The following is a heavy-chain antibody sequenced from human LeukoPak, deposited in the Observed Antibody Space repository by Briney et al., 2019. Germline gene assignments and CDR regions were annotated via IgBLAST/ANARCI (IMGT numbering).Heavy chain of an antibody. CDR3: ARDRAVAGYYYGMDV. CDR1: GYTFTGYY. D-gene: IGHD6-19*01. Sequence: ASVKVSCKASGYTFTGYYMHWVRQAPGQGLEWMGWINPNSGGTNYAQKLQGRVTMTRDTSISTAYMELSRLRSDDTAVYYCARDRAVAGYYYGMDVWGQGTTVTVSS. V-gene: IGHV1-2*02. J-gene: IGHJ6*02. CDR2: INPNSGGT.